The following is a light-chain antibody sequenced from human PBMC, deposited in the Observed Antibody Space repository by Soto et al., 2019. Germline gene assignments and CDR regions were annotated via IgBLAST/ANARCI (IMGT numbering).Light chain of an antibody. CDR3: QQYNRVPWT. J-gene: IGKJ1*01. CDR1: QGISNY. V-gene: IGKV1-27*01. Sequence: DIQMTQSPSSLSASVGARVTITCRASQGISNYLAWFQQKPGRAPTLLIFAASTLQSGVPSRFSGSGSGTDFTLTINGVQPEDYATYYCQQYNRVPWTFGQGTKVQVK. CDR2: AAS.